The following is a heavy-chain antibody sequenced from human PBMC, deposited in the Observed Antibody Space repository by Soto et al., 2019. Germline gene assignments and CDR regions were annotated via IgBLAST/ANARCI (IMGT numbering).Heavy chain of an antibody. D-gene: IGHD2-15*01. CDR1: GFTFTSSA. V-gene: IGHV1-58*01. J-gene: IGHJ6*02. Sequence: ASVKISCKASGFTFTSSAFQWVRQARGQLPEWIGWIVVGSGNTNYAQKFQERVTITRDMSTSTAYMELSSLRSEDTAVYYCAADGYCSGGSCYEYDYGMDVWGQGTTVTVSS. CDR2: IVVGSGNT. CDR3: AADGYCSGGSCYEYDYGMDV.